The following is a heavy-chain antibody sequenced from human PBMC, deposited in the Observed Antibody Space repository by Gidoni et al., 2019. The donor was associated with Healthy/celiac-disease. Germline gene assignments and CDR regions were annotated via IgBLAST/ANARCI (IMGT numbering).Heavy chain of an antibody. V-gene: IGHV4-34*01. CDR3: ARGGYYYYYGMDV. CDR1: GGSFSGYY. Sequence: QVQLQQWGAGLLKTSETLSLTCAVYGGSFSGYYWSWIRQPPAKGLEWIGEISHSGRPNYNASLKSRVTISVDTSKNQFSLKLSSVTAADTAVYYCARGGYYYYYGMDVWGQGTTVTVSS. CDR2: ISHSGRP. J-gene: IGHJ6*02.